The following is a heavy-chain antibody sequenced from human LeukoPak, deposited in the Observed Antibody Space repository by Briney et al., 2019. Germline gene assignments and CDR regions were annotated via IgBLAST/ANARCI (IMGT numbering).Heavy chain of an antibody. D-gene: IGHD4-17*01. CDR3: ARAVSYGDYDY. CDR2: IYYSGST. Sequence: KPSETQSLTCTVSGGSISSYYWSWIRQPPGKGLEWIGYIYYSGSTNYNPSLKSRVTISVDTSKNQFSLKLSSVTAADTAVYYCARAVSYGDYDYWGQGTLVTVSS. CDR1: GGSISSYY. V-gene: IGHV4-59*01. J-gene: IGHJ4*02.